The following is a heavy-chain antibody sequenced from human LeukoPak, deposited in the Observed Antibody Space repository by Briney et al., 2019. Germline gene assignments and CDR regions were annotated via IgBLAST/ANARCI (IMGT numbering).Heavy chain of an antibody. V-gene: IGHV3-73*01. D-gene: IGHD5-18*01. CDR1: GFTFSGSA. J-gene: IGHJ4*02. Sequence: GGALKLSCAASGFTFSGSAMHWVRQASGKGLEWVGRIRGKANSYATAYAASVKGRFTISRDDSKNTAYLQMNSLKTEDTAVYYCITAGDTAMVLNYWGQGTLVTVSS. CDR2: IRGKANSYAT. CDR3: ITAGDTAMVLNY.